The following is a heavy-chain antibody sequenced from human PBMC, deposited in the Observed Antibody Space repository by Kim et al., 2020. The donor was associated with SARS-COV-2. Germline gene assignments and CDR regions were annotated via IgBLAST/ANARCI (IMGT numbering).Heavy chain of an antibody. D-gene: IGHD2-8*01. CDR2: INTGNGNS. J-gene: IGHJ4*02. Sequence: LEWMGWINTGNGNSKYSQKFEVRVTFTRDTSASTVHMELSNLRSEDTAIYYCARGHMPYGFGWRDFDYWGQGTLVTVSS. V-gene: IGHV1-3*04. CDR3: ARGHMPYGFGWRDFDY.